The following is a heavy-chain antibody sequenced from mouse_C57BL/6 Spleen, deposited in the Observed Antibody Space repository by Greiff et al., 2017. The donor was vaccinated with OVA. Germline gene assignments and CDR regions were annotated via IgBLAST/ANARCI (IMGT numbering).Heavy chain of an antibody. J-gene: IGHJ4*01. CDR2: ICSGGST. Sequence: QVQLKQSGPGLVQPSQSLSITCTVSGFSLTSYGVHWVRQSPGKGLEWLGVICSGGSTDYNAAFISRLSISKDNSKSQVFFKMNSLQADDTAIYYCARNPGAHYYAMDYWGQGTSVTVSS. CDR3: ARNPGAHYYAMDY. V-gene: IGHV2-2*01. CDR1: GFSLTSYG.